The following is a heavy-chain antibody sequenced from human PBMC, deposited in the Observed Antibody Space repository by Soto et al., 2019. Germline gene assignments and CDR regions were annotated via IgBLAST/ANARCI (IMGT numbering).Heavy chain of an antibody. Sequence: QVQLVQSGAEMKRPGASVTVSCTASGYIFANYPMQWVRQAPGQGLEWMGWINPGNGNTKYSKKFQGRLTITRDTSANTIYIELSSLTSKDTAMYYCARVVRHFSGSGDPWFDPWGQGTLVTVSS. CDR3: ARVVRHFSGSGDPWFDP. CDR2: INPGNGNT. J-gene: IGHJ5*02. D-gene: IGHD3-10*01. CDR1: GYIFANYP. V-gene: IGHV1-3*01.